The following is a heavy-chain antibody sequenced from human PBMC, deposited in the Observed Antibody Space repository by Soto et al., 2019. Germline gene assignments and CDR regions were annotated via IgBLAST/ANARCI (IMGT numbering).Heavy chain of an antibody. Sequence: QVQLQESGPGLVKPSQTLSLTCAVSGDSISSGGYYWTWIRQHPGKGLEWIGNIYYSGSTYYNPSLKSRFNISVGTSKNHFSLKLSSVTAADTAVYYCAREHYYDSGDHYWWRFDPWGQGIPVTVSS. CDR1: GDSISSGGYY. CDR2: IYYSGST. D-gene: IGHD3-22*01. CDR3: AREHYYDSGDHYWWRFDP. V-gene: IGHV4-31*11. J-gene: IGHJ5*02.